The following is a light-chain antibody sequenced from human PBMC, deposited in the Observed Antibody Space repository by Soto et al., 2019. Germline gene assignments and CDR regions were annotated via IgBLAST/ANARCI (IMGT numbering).Light chain of an antibody. CDR3: QQYNGYSRT. CDR2: GAS. Sequence: EVVITQSPTTLSVYHGEGVTLSCRASQSVSSNLAWYQQRPGQAPRLLIYGASTRATGIPARFSGSGSGTEFTLTISSMQPDDFATYYCQQYNGYSRTFGRGTKVDIK. J-gene: IGKJ1*01. CDR1: QSVSSN. V-gene: IGKV3-15*01.